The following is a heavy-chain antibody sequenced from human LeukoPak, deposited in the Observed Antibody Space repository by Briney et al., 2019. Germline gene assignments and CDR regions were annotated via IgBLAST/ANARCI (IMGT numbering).Heavy chain of an antibody. Sequence: GRSLRLSCEASGFTFSRFGMHWVRQAPGKGLEWVAVIWYDGSNQDYADSVKGRFTISRDTSKNTLYLQVSSLRAEDTAVYYCARDRWYDGSGYIAAFDYCGQGTLVTVS. CDR1: GFTFSRFG. V-gene: IGHV3-33*01. CDR2: IWYDGSNQ. J-gene: IGHJ4*02. D-gene: IGHD3-22*01. CDR3: ARDRWYDGSGYIAAFDY.